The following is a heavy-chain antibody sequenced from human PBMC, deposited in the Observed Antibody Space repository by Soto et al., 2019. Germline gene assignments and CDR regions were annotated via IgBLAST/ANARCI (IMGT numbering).Heavy chain of an antibody. CDR1: GFTFSSYG. D-gene: IGHD3-3*01. CDR3: AKEAASTGGMGLRFLEWLSTFSYFDY. CDR2: ISYDGSNK. J-gene: IGHJ4*02. V-gene: IGHV3-30*18. Sequence: QVQLVESGGGVVQPGRSLRLSCAASGFTFSSYGMHWVRQAPGKGLEWVAVISYDGSNKYYADSVKGRFTISRDNSKNTLYLQMNSMRAEDTAVYYCAKEAASTGGMGLRFLEWLSTFSYFDYWGQGTLVTVSS.